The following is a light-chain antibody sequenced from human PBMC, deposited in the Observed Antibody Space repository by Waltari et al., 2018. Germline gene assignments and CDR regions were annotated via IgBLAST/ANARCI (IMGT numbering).Light chain of an antibody. Sequence: QTVVTQEPSLSVSPGGTVTLTCALSSGSLSTTSYATWYQHTPGQAPRTLVYNANARSSGVPDRFSGSILGNTAALTITGAQADDESDYYCALYMGSGIWVFGGGTRLTVL. J-gene: IGLJ3*02. CDR1: SGSLSTTSY. CDR2: NAN. V-gene: IGLV8-61*01. CDR3: ALYMGSGIWV.